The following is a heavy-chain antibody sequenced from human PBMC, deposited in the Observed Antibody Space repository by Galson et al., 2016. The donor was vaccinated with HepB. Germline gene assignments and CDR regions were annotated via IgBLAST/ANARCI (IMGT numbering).Heavy chain of an antibody. CDR2: ISSSSTYI. CDR3: ARADSVFDY. D-gene: IGHD2-15*01. Sequence: SLRLSCAASGFTFRSYAMNWVRQASGKGLEWVSSISSSSTYIYYADSVKGRFTISRDNAKNSLYLQMNSLRAEDTAVYYFARADSVFDYWGQGTLVTVSS. CDR1: GFTFRSYA. V-gene: IGHV3-21*01. J-gene: IGHJ4*02.